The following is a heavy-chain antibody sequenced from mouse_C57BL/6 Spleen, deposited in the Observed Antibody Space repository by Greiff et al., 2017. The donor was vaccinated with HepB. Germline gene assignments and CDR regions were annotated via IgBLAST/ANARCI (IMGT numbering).Heavy chain of an antibody. CDR1: GYTFTDYN. CDR2: INPNNGGT. V-gene: IGHV1-18*01. CDR3: ARRDYGSSYRYAMDY. D-gene: IGHD1-1*01. J-gene: IGHJ4*01. Sequence: EVQLVESGPELVKPGASVKIPCKASGYTFTDYNMDWVKQSHGKSLEWIGDINPNNGGTIYNQKFKGKATLTVDKSSSTAYMELRSLTSEDTAVYYCARRDYGSSYRYAMDYWGQGTSVTVSS.